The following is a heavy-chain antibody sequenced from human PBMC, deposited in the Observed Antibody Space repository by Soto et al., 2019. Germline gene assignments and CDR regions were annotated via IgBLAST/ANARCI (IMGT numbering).Heavy chain of an antibody. CDR3: ARAFGSWNDH. J-gene: IGHJ4*02. V-gene: IGHV4-4*07. Sequence: QVQLQESGPGLVKPSETLSLTCTVSGSMRPYYSWSWIRQPAGKGLEWIGRISTSGTTTYSPSLNSRVTMSVDTSNNHFSLRLNSVTAADTAVNYCARAFGSWNDHWGQGALVTVSS. D-gene: IGHD6-13*01. CDR2: ISTSGTT. CDR1: GSMRPYYS.